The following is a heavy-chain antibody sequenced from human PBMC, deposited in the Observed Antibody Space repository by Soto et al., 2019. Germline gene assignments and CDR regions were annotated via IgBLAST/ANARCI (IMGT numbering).Heavy chain of an antibody. CDR1: GFTFRDSG. Sequence: EVQLVESGGGLVQPGGSLKLSCAASGFTFRDSGMHWVRQASGKGLEWVGRVKNNADGHATAYAASVKGRFTISRDDSKNTAYLQMKSLKTEDTAVYYCTRRGNGGMDVWGQGATVTVSS. V-gene: IGHV3-73*01. CDR2: VKNNADGHAT. CDR3: TRRGNGGMDV. J-gene: IGHJ6*02. D-gene: IGHD2-8*01.